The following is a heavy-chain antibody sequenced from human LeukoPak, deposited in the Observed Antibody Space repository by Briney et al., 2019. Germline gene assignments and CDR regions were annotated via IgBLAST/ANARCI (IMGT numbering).Heavy chain of an antibody. D-gene: IGHD6-19*01. V-gene: IGHV3-23*01. CDR2: ISGSGGST. J-gene: IGHJ4*02. Sequence: GGSLRLSCAASGFTFSSYAMSWVRQAPGKGLEWVSAISGSGGSTYYADSVKGRFTISRDNSKNMVYLHMNTLRADDTAVYYCAQGSSGWYGDSYWGQGTLVTVSS. CDR3: AQGSSGWYGDSY. CDR1: GFTFSSYA.